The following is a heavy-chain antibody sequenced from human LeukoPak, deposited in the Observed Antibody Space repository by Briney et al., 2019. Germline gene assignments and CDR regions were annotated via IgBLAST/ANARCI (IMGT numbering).Heavy chain of an antibody. CDR1: GGSISSYY. Sequence: PSETLSLTCTVSGGSISSYYWSWIRQPPGKGLEWIGYIYYSGSTNYNPSLKSRVTISVDTSKNQFSLKLSPVTAADTAVYYCARDRGKQQLWDYWGQGTLVTVSS. V-gene: IGHV4-59*01. J-gene: IGHJ4*02. CDR3: ARDRGKQQLWDY. D-gene: IGHD6-13*01. CDR2: IYYSGST.